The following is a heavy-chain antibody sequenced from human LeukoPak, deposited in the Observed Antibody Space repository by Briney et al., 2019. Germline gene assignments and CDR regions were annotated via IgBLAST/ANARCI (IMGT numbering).Heavy chain of an antibody. CDR2: ISSSSSYI. CDR3: ATDSAVAYCGGDCYFFDY. CDR1: GFTFSSYS. Sequence: GGSLRLSCAASGFTFSSYSMNWVRQAPGKGLEWVSSISSSSSYIYYADSVKGRFTISRDNAKNSLYLQMNSLRAEDTAAYYCATDSAVAYCGGDCYFFDYWGQGTLVTVSS. J-gene: IGHJ4*02. D-gene: IGHD2-21*02. V-gene: IGHV3-21*01.